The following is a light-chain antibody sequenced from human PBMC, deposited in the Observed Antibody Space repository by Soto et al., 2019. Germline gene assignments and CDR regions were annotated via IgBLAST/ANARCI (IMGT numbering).Light chain of an antibody. CDR1: QSVSSSY. J-gene: IGKJ2*01. CDR2: GAA. CDR3: QHYGYVPHT. Sequence: EVVLTQSPGTLSLSPGERATLSCRASQSVSSSYLAWYQHNPGQAPGLLIYGAANRATGIPDRFSGSGSGTDYTLTISRLEPEDFAIYYCQHYGYVPHTFGQVTKVYIK. V-gene: IGKV3-20*01.